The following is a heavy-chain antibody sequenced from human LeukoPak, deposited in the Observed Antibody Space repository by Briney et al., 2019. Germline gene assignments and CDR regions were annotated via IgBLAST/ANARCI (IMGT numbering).Heavy chain of an antibody. D-gene: IGHD1-7*01. V-gene: IGHV3-21*01. CDR3: ARDLIRHGTGTGPL. Sequence: SGGSLRLSCAASGFTFSSYSMNWVRQAPGKGLEWVSSISSSSSYIYYADSVKGRFTISRDNAKNSLYLQMNSLRAEDTAVYYCARDLIRHGTGTGPLWGQGTLVTVSS. CDR1: GFTFSSYS. J-gene: IGHJ4*02. CDR2: ISSSSSYI.